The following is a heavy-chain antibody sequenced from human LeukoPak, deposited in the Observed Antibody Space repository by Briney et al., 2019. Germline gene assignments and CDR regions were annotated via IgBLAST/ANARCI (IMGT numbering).Heavy chain of an antibody. J-gene: IGHJ4*02. CDR2: INHSGST. Sequence: SETLSLTCAVYGGPFSGYYWSWIRQPPGKGLEWIGEINHSGSTNYNPPLKSRVTISVDTSKNQFSLKLSSVTAADTAVYYCARIAQIVGATLDYWGQGTLVTVSS. D-gene: IGHD1-26*01. CDR1: GGPFSGYY. V-gene: IGHV4-34*01. CDR3: ARIAQIVGATLDY.